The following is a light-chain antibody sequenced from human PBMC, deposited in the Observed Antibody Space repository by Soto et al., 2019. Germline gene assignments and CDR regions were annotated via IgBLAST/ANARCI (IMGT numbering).Light chain of an antibody. Sequence: QSALTQPASVSGSPGQSITISCTGTSSDVGGYNYVSWYQQNPGKAPKLMIYDVSNRPSGVSNRFSGSKSGNTASLTISGLQAEDEADYYFSSYTSSSPYVFGTGTKLTVL. CDR3: SSYTSSSPYV. J-gene: IGLJ1*01. CDR1: SSDVGGYNY. V-gene: IGLV2-14*01. CDR2: DVS.